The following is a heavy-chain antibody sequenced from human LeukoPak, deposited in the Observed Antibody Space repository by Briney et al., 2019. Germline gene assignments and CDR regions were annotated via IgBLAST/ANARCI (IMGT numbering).Heavy chain of an antibody. V-gene: IGHV1-69*13. CDR1: GGTFSSYA. D-gene: IGHD6-13*01. Sequence: SVKLSCKASGGTFSSYAISWVRQAPGQGLEWMGGIIPIFGKKNYAQTFQGRVTITADESTSTAYMELSSLRSEDAAVYYCARDTGDSSSWYEAFWFHPWGQGTLVTVSS. CDR3: ARDTGDSSSWYEAFWFHP. J-gene: IGHJ5*02. CDR2: IIPIFGKK.